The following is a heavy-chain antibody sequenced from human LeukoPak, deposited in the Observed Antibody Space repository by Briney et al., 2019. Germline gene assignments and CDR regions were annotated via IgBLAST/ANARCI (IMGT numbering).Heavy chain of an antibody. D-gene: IGHD3-22*01. V-gene: IGHV4-39*07. Sequence: SETLSLTCTVSGGSISSSSHYWGWIRQPPGKGLEWIGEINDYTGNTNYNPSLNSRVSISLEKSKNQFSLELRSVTAADTAVYYCARGRIAKIVVVHSFHYGMDVWGQGTTVTVSS. CDR1: GGSISSSSHY. CDR3: ARGRIAKIVVVHSFHYGMDV. J-gene: IGHJ6*02. CDR2: INDYTGNT.